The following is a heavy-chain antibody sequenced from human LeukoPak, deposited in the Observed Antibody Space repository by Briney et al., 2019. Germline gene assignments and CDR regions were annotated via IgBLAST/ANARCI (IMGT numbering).Heavy chain of an antibody. D-gene: IGHD1-26*01. V-gene: IGHV1-2*02. CDR3: ARGGSGTPRPNFDH. CDR1: GYTFNGYY. Sequence: ASVRVSCKASGYTFNGYYMHWVRQAPGQGLEWMGLINPNSGGTKYAQQFQGRVTMTWDTSISTAYMELSSLRSDDTAVYYCARGGSGTPRPNFDHWGQGNLVTVSS. J-gene: IGHJ4*02. CDR2: INPNSGGT.